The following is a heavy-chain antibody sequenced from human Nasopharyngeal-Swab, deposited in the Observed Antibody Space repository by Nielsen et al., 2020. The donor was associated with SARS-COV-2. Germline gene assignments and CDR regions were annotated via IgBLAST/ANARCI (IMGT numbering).Heavy chain of an antibody. J-gene: IGHJ6*03. D-gene: IGHD4-17*01. Sequence: WIRQSPSRGIAWLGRTYYRSKWYNDYAVSVKSRITINPDTSKNQFSLHLNSVTPEDTAVYYCARARGAYGDYYYYYYTDVWGKGTTVTVSS. CDR2: TYYRSKWYN. V-gene: IGHV6-1*01. CDR3: ARARGAYGDYYYYYYTDV.